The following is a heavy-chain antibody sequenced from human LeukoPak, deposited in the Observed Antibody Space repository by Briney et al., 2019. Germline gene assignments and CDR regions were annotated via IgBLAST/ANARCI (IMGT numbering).Heavy chain of an antibody. D-gene: IGHD4/OR15-4a*01. CDR3: AGTYYADYGTTYSLDY. J-gene: IGHJ4*02. CDR1: GFTFSSYG. CDR2: ISGSGGST. V-gene: IGHV3-23*01. Sequence: GGSLRLSCAASGFTFSSYGMSWVRQAPGKGLEWVSAISGSGGSTYYADSVKGRFTISRDNSKDTLYLQMNSLRAEDTAIYYCAGTYYADYGTTYSLDYWGQGTLVTVSS.